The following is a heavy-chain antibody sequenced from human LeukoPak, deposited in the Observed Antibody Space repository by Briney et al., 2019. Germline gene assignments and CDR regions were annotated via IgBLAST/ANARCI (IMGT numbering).Heavy chain of an antibody. Sequence: ASVKVSCKASGYTFTSYGISWVRQAPGQGLEWMGWISAYNGNTNYAQKLQGRVTMTTDTSTSTAYMELRSLRSDDTAVYYCARAYVWGSYRTHYYFDYWGQGTLVTVSS. D-gene: IGHD3-16*02. CDR1: GYTFTSYG. V-gene: IGHV1-18*01. CDR2: ISAYNGNT. CDR3: ARAYVWGSYRTHYYFDY. J-gene: IGHJ4*02.